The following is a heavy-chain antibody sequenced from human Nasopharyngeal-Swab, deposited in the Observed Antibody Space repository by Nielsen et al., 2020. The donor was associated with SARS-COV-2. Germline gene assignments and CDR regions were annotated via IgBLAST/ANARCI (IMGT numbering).Heavy chain of an antibody. CDR3: AIQLEPFNYYWYMDV. D-gene: IGHD1-1*01. CDR2: INGGNGNT. J-gene: IGHJ6*03. V-gene: IGHV1-3*01. Sequence: ASVKVSCKTSGYSVTRYTIHWVRQAPGQGLDWMGWINGGNGNTKYSQKFHGRVTITRDTSASTAYMELSGLRSDDTAVYYCAIQLEPFNYYWYMDVWAKGTSVIVSS. CDR1: GYSVTRYT.